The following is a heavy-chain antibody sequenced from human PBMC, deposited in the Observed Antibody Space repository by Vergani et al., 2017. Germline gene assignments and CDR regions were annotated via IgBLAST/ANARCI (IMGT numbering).Heavy chain of an antibody. CDR3: ARDMGGSYQYYVDY. V-gene: IGHV3-7*01. CDR2: IKQDGSEK. Sequence: EVQLVESGGGLVQPGGSLRLSCAASGFTFSSYWMSWVRQAPGKGLEWVANIKQDGSEKYYVDSVKGRFTISRDNAKNSLYLQMNSLRAEDTAVYYCARDMGGSYQYYVDYWGQGTLVTVSS. CDR1: GFTFSSYW. D-gene: IGHD1-26*01. J-gene: IGHJ4*02.